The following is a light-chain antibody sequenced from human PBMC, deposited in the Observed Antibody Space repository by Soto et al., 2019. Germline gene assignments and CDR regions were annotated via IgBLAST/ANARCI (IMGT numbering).Light chain of an antibody. J-gene: IGLJ1*01. CDR2: EVS. Sequence: QSALTQPASVSGSPGQSITISCAGTSSDVGGYNYVSWYQQHPGKAPKLIIFEVSNRPSWVSNRFSASKSVNTASLTISGLQTEDEADYFCSSYTSSNTYVFGTGTKLTVL. V-gene: IGLV2-14*01. CDR3: SSYTSSNTYV. CDR1: SSDVGGYNY.